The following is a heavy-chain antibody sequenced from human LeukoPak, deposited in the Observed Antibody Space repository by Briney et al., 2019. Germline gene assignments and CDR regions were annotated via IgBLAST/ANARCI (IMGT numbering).Heavy chain of an antibody. CDR3: ASSLRRIVGATGVDY. CDR2: IWYDGSNK. J-gene: IGHJ4*02. V-gene: IGHV3-33*08. Sequence: GGSLRLSCAASGFTFSSYAMHWVRQAPGKVLEWVAVIWYDGSNKYYADSVKGRFTISRDNSKNTLYLQMNSLRAEDTAVYYCASSLRRIVGATGVDYWGQGTLVTVSS. D-gene: IGHD1-26*01. CDR1: GFTFSSYA.